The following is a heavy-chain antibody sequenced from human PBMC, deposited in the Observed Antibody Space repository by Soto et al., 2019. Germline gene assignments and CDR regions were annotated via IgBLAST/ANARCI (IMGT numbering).Heavy chain of an antibody. CDR3: ARAEGGYDPRAYYYGMDV. J-gene: IGHJ6*02. CDR1: GGTFSSYT. D-gene: IGHD5-12*01. V-gene: IGHV1-69*02. Sequence: QVQLVQSGAEVKKPGSSVKVSCKASGGTFSSYTISWVRQAPGQGLEWMGRIIPILGIANYAQKFQGRVTITADKSTSTVHMELSSLRSEDTAVYYCARAEGGYDPRAYYYGMDVWGQGTTVTVSS. CDR2: IIPILGIA.